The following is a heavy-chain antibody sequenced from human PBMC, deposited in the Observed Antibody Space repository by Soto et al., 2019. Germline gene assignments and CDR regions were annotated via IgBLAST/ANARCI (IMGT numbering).Heavy chain of an antibody. D-gene: IGHD2-2*03. J-gene: IGHJ3*02. V-gene: IGHV5-51*01. CDR3: ARIIGYCRNNDCSWTFDI. CDR2: FYPGDSTS. Sequence: PGEALKISCKTSGYSFISYWVAWERQKPGKVLEWMGTFYPGDSTSTYSPSFQGQVTISVDKSISTAYLHLSSLKASDTAMYYCARIIGYCRNNDCSWTFDIWGQGXTVTV. CDR1: GYSFISYW.